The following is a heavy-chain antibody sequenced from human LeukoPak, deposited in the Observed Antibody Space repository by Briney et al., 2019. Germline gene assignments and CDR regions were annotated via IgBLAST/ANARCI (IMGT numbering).Heavy chain of an antibody. CDR2: IWYDGSNK. J-gene: IGHJ4*02. D-gene: IGHD5-18*01. CDR1: GFTFSSYG. V-gene: IGHV3-33*01. Sequence: TGGSLRLSCAASGFTFSSYGMHWVRQAPGKGLEWVAVIWYDGSNKYYADSVKGRFTISRDNSKYTLYLQMNSLRAEDTAVYYCATTLNYSYGYTDYWGQGTLVTVSS. CDR3: ATTLNYSYGYTDY.